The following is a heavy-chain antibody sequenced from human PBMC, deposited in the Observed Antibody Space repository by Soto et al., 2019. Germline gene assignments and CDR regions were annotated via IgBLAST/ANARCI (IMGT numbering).Heavy chain of an antibody. CDR3: ARRDSHGFFRYFDN. V-gene: IGHV1-69*06. CDR1: GGTFSSYP. D-gene: IGHD3-10*01. J-gene: IGHJ4*02. Sequence: QVQLVQSGAEVKRPGSSVRVSCKAFGGTFSSYPISWWRQAPGQGLEWMGGTNGNLGTGNYAQKFRGRLTITTDISTTTAYMELSSLTSEDTAVYYCARRDSHGFFRYFDNWGQGTLVTVSS. CDR2: TNGNLGTG.